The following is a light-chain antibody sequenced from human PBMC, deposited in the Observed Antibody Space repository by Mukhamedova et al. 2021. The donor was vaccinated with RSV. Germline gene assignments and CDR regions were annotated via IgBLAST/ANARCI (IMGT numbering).Light chain of an antibody. CDR2: GAS. V-gene: IGKV1-39*01. CDR3: QQSYNTLQWT. J-gene: IGKJ1*01. Sequence: WYQRRVHGKAPKLLIYGASSLVSGVPSRFSGSGSETDFTLTISSLQLEDFATYYCQQSYNTLQWTFGQGTKV.